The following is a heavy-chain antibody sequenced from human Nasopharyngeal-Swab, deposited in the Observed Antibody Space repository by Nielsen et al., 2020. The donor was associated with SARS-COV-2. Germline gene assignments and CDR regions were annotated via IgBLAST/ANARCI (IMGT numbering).Heavy chain of an antibody. J-gene: IGHJ6*02. D-gene: IGHD3-3*01. CDR2: IGRYGTDI. CDR3: ARGTVFGVANGMDV. Sequence: VRQAPGKGLEWVSSIGRYGTDIFHADSVKGRFSVFRDAANKSIYLQMRSLRAEDTAVYYCARGTVFGVANGMDVWGRGTTVTVSS. V-gene: IGHV3-21*01.